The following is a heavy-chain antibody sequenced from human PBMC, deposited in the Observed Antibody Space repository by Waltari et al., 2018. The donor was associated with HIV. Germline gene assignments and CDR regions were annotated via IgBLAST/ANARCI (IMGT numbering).Heavy chain of an antibody. V-gene: IGHV3-30*15. CDR3: VRETSGRDAFDI. CDR2: ISNDGNDK. Sequence: LVESGGDLVQSGTSLRLSCEASRFSFSDYDMFWVRQAPGKGLGWVAVISNDGNDKKYVDSVKGRFNGSRDNVKNTLYLYMSRLRPEDTAVYYCVRETSGRDAFDIWGLGTQVIVSS. J-gene: IGHJ3*02. CDR1: RFSFSDYD. D-gene: IGHD2-15*01.